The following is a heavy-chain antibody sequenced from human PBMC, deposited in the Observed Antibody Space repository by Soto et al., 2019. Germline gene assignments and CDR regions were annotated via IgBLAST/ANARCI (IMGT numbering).Heavy chain of an antibody. D-gene: IGHD2-2*01. Sequence: QITLKESGPTLVKPTQTLTLTCTFSGFSFTTYGVGVGWIRQAPGKAPEWLALIYWDDQKTFRSSLESRLTIPKDTPKDQVVLTITNMDPVDTATYYCTKKGQYHDSSACGRDCYMDVWGKGTTVTVSS. CDR1: GFSFTTYGVG. J-gene: IGHJ6*04. CDR3: TKKGQYHDSSACGRDCYMDV. CDR2: IYWDDQK. V-gene: IGHV2-5*02.